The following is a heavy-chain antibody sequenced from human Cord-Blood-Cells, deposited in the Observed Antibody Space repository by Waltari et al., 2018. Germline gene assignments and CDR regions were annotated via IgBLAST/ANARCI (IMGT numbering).Heavy chain of an antibody. V-gene: IGHV3-23*01. Sequence: EVQLLESGGGLVQPGGSLRLSCAASGFPFRSYAMSWVRQAPGKGLEWVSAISGSGGSTYYADSVKGRFTISRDNSKNTLYLQMNSLRAEDTAVYYCAKDDSRGGGAFDIWGQGTMVTVSS. J-gene: IGHJ3*02. CDR3: AKDDSRGGGAFDI. CDR2: ISGSGGST. D-gene: IGHD2-21*02. CDR1: GFPFRSYA.